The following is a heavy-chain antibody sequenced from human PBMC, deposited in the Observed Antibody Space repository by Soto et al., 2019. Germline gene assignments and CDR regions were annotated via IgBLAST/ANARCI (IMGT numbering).Heavy chain of an antibody. J-gene: IGHJ4*02. Sequence: SETLSLTCAVSGGSISSAGYSWSWIRQPPGKGLEWIGYIYHSGSTYYNPSLKSRVTISVDRSKNQFSLKLSSVTAADTAVYYCARGMTTVTTLDYWGQGTLVTGSS. CDR3: ARGMTTVTTLDY. CDR1: GGSISSAGYS. CDR2: IYHSGST. D-gene: IGHD4-17*01. V-gene: IGHV4-30-2*01.